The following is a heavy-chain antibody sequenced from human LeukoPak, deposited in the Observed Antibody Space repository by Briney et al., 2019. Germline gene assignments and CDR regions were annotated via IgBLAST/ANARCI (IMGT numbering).Heavy chain of an antibody. J-gene: IGHJ4*02. CDR1: GFTVSSNY. D-gene: IGHD6-13*01. CDR3: ARPERAAAGTGDY. CDR2: IYSGGST. V-gene: IGHV3-53*01. Sequence: PGGSLRLSCAASGFTVSSNYMSWVRQAPGKGLEWVSVIYSGGSTYYADSVKGRFTISRDNSKNTLYLQMNSLRAEDTAVYYCARPERAAAGTGDYWGQGTLVTVSS.